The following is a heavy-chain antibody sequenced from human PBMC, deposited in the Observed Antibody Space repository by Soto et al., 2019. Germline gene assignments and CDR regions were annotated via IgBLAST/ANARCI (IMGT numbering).Heavy chain of an antibody. CDR1: GFTFSGYW. V-gene: IGHV3-74*01. CDR3: ARDSGTGLDY. CDR2: INTDGSTT. Sequence: GGSLRLSCAASGFTFSGYWMHWVRQAPGKGLVWVARINTDGSTTRYADSVKGRFTFSRDNAKNMLYLQMNSLRAEDTAVYYCARDSGTGLDYWGQGTPVTLSS. J-gene: IGHJ4*02.